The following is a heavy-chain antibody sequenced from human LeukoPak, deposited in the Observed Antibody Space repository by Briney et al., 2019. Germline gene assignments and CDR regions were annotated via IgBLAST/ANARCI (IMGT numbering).Heavy chain of an antibody. CDR1: GVTFSSYA. J-gene: IGHJ4*02. CDR2: ISYDGSNK. V-gene: IGHV3-30-3*01. D-gene: IGHD3-22*01. CDR3: ARDPRRYYYDSSGYPDY. Sequence: GGSLRLSCAAAGVTFSSYAMHWVRQAPGKGLEWVAVISYDGSNKYYADSVKGRFTISRDNSKNTLYLQMNSLRAEDTAVYYCARDPRRYYYDSSGYPDYWGQGTLVTVSS.